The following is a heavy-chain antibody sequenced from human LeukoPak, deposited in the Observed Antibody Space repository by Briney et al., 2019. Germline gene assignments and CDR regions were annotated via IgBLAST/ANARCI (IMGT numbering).Heavy chain of an antibody. CDR2: IIPIFGTA. CDR1: GGTFSSYA. V-gene: IGHV1-69*13. CDR3: ARAGVAAAGPDYYYYYYYMDV. D-gene: IGHD6-13*01. J-gene: IGHJ6*03. Sequence: ASVKVSCKASGGTFSSYAISWVRQAPGQGLEWMGGIIPIFGTANYAQKFQGRVTITVDESTSTAYMELSSLRSEDTAVYYCARAGVAAAGPDYYYYYYYMDVWGKGTTVTVSS.